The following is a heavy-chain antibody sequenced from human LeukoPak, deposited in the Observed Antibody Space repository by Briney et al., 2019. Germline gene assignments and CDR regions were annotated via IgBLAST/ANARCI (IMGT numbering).Heavy chain of an antibody. CDR1: GFTFSKAW. J-gene: IGHJ4*02. Sequence: GGSLRLSCVLSGFTFSKAWMTWVRQAPGKGLEWVGRIKRQSDGGSTDYAAPVKGRLTISRDDSKNTLFLQMNNLKTEDTAVYYCTTDSPIVVVGAATQPWGQGALVTVSS. D-gene: IGHD2-15*01. CDR2: IKRQSDGGST. CDR3: TTDSPIVVVGAATQP. V-gene: IGHV3-15*01.